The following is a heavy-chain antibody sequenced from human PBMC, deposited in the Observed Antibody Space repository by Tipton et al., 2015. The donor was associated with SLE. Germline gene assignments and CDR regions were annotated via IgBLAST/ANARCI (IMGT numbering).Heavy chain of an antibody. V-gene: IGHV4-61*02. D-gene: IGHD3/OR15-3a*01. CDR3: ARGQHQFGRFDY. CDR2: MYNSGST. Sequence: TLSLTCTVSGDSISSKTYYWSWVRQPAGKGLEWIGRMYNSGSTDYNPSLKSRVTMSVDTSKNQFSLKLTSVTAADTAVYYCARGQHQFGRFDYWGQGTLVTVSS. J-gene: IGHJ4*02. CDR1: GDSISSKTYY.